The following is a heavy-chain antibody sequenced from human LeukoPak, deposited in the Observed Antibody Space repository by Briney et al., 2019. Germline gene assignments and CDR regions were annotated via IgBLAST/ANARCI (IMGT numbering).Heavy chain of an antibody. J-gene: IGHJ6*03. D-gene: IGHD2-8*01. CDR3: ATRYCTIPACRASSYHCMDN. CDR2: IKQDGSEA. V-gene: IGHV3-7*01. CDR1: GFTFSSYW. Sequence: GGSLRLSCAASGFTFSSYWMTWVRQAPGKGLEWVANIKQDGSEAYYVDSVKGRFTVSRDNAKNSLYLQLNSLGVEDTAVYYCATRYCTIPACRASSYHCMDNWGKGTTVTVSS.